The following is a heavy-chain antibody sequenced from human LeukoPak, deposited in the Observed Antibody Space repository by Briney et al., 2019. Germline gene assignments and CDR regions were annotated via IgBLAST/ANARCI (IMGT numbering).Heavy chain of an antibody. CDR3: ARQNDFRLDY. D-gene: IGHD3-3*01. CDR1: GYPFSSYW. J-gene: IGHJ4*02. CDR2: IYPGDSDT. Sequence: GESLRISYKGSGYPFSSYWIGWGRPMPGKGMEWMGIIYPGDSDTRYSPSLQGQVTISVDTSSETTYLQWSSLKASDTAIYYCARQNDFRLDYWGQGTLVTVSS. V-gene: IGHV5-51*01.